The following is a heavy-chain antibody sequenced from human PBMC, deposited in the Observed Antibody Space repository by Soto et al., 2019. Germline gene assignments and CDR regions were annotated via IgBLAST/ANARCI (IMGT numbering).Heavy chain of an antibody. D-gene: IGHD1-26*01. CDR2: ISYDGGNK. Sequence: GGSLRLSCAASGFTFSSYAMHWVRQAPGKGLEWVAVISYDGGNKYYADSVKGRFTISRDNCKNTLYLQMNSLRAEDTAVYYCVRNGGMRGASKSYLRYCMDVLGQGTTVT. V-gene: IGHV3-30-3*01. CDR3: VRNGGMRGASKSYLRYCMDV. CDR1: GFTFSSYA. J-gene: IGHJ6*01.